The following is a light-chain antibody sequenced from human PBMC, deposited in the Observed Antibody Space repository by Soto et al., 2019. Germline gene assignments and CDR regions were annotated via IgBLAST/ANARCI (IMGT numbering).Light chain of an antibody. CDR2: GAS. CDR3: QQYGSSPFT. CDR1: QSISSSF. V-gene: IGKV3-20*01. J-gene: IGKJ3*01. Sequence: EIVLTQSPGTLSLSPGERAALSCRASQSISSSFLAWYQHKPGQAPRLLIYGASSRATGIPDRFSGSGPGTDFTLTISRLEPEDFAVYYCQQYGSSPFTFGPGTKVDI.